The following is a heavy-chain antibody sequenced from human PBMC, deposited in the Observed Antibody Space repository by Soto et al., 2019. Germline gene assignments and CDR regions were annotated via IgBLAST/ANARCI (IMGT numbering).Heavy chain of an antibody. J-gene: IGHJ5*02. V-gene: IGHV1-69*01. CDR1: GGTFNNHA. CDR3: VIGTMRDMAKILRNKGLDL. Sequence: QVQLVQSGAEVKKPGSSVKVSCKASGGTFNNHAINWVRQAPGQGVEWMGGINPIFGTSNYAQKFQGRDTITAVESTRTAYMELRSLRSEGTDVNYLVIGTMRDMAKILRNKGLDLWGQGTLVTVSS. D-gene: IGHD1-1*01. CDR2: INPIFGTS.